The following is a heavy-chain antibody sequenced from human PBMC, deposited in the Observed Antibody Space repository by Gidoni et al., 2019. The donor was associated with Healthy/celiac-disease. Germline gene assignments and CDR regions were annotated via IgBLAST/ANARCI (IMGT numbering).Heavy chain of an antibody. Sequence: HVHLHAAAPGLVQPSGTLSLTCGVSRRSIICSHWWRWVRQPPGKGLEWMGEIYGSGSTNYNPYLKSRVTISVDKSKNQLALKRSSVTDADTAVYYCARERPLMVRGVRDAFDIWGQGTMVTVSS. V-gene: IGHV4-4*02. J-gene: IGHJ3*02. CDR3: ARERPLMVRGVRDAFDI. CDR2: IYGSGST. CDR1: RRSIICSHW. D-gene: IGHD3-10*01.